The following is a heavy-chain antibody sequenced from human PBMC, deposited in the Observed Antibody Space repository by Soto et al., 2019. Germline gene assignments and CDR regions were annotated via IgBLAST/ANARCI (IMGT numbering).Heavy chain of an antibody. V-gene: IGHV3-30-3*01. CDR1: GFTFSSYA. CDR2: ISYDGSNK. CDR3: AKEDSHYDSSGYYP. D-gene: IGHD3-22*01. Sequence: PGGSLRLSCAASGFTFSSYAMHWVRQAPGKGLEWVAGISYDGSNKYYADSVKGRFTISRDNSKNTLFLQMNSLRAEDTAVYFCAKEDSHYDSSGYYPSGQATLVTVSS. J-gene: IGHJ5*02.